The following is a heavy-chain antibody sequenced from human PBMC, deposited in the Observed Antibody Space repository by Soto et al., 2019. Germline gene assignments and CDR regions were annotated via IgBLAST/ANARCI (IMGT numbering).Heavy chain of an antibody. CDR2: MNANSGNT. J-gene: IGHJ6*03. V-gene: IGHV1-8*01. Sequence: ALVKGSWKAAGYSLTSYDISWVLQATGQGLEWMGWMNANSGNTSYAQKYQGRVTMTTDTSTSTAYMELRSLRSDDTAVYYCAGYRWKLGRYYYYYCMDVWGKVTTVTVSS. CDR1: GYSLTSYD. CDR3: AGYRWKLGRYYYYYCMDV. D-gene: IGHD7-27*01.